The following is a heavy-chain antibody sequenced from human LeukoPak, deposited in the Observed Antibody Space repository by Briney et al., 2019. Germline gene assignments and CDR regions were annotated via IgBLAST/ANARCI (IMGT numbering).Heavy chain of an antibody. J-gene: IGHJ4*02. V-gene: IGHV4-39*07. CDR2: IYYSGST. D-gene: IGHD6-13*01. CDR3: ARDGIAAAGIFDY. Sequence: PSETLSLTCTVSGGSISSSSYYWGWIRQPPGKGLEWIGSIYYSGSTYYNPSLKSRVTISVDTSKNQFSLKLSSVTAADTAVYYCARDGIAAAGIFDYWGQGTLVTVSS. CDR1: GGSISSSSYY.